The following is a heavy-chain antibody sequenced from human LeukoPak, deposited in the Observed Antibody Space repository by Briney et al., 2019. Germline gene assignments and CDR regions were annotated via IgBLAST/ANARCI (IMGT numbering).Heavy chain of an antibody. CDR1: GFTVSSNY. CDR3: ARDNDRKDDS. Sequence: GGSLRLSCAASGFTVSSNYMSWVRQAPGKGLEWVANMNQDGSGKYYVDSVKGRFAISRDNAKNSLYLQMNNLRVEDTAVYYCARDNDRKDDSWGQGTLVTVSS. D-gene: IGHD3-16*01. CDR2: MNQDGSGK. J-gene: IGHJ5*02. V-gene: IGHV3-7*01.